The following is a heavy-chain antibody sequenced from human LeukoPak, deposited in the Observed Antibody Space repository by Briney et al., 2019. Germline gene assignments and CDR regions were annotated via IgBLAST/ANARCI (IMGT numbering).Heavy chain of an antibody. V-gene: IGHV1-18*01. Sequence: ASVKVSCKASGYTFTSYGISWVRQAPGQGLEWMGWISACNGNTNYAQKLQGRVTMTTDTSTSTAYMELNSLRPEDTAVYYCARDREQQLVIDYWGQGTLVTVSS. J-gene: IGHJ4*02. CDR3: ARDREQQLVIDY. CDR2: ISACNGNT. CDR1: GYTFTSYG. D-gene: IGHD6-13*01.